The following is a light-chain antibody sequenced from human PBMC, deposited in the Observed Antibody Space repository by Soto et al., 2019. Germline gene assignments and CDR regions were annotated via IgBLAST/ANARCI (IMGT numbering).Light chain of an antibody. Sequence: EIVLTHSPGTLSLSPGDIATLSCRASQSLSRSSLAWYQQKPGQAPRLLIYGASSRATGIPDRFSGSGSGTDFTLTISRLEPEDFAVYYCQQYGSSPRTFGQGTKVDIK. CDR2: GAS. CDR3: QQYGSSPRT. J-gene: IGKJ1*01. V-gene: IGKV3-20*01. CDR1: QSLSRSS.